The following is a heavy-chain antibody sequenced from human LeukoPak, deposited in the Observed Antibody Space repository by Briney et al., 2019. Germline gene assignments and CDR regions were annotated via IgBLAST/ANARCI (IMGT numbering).Heavy chain of an antibody. Sequence: SVKVSCKASGGTFSSYTISWVRQAPGQGLEWMGGIIPIFGTANYAQKFQGRVTITADKSTSTAYMELSSLRSEDTAVYYCARGPYDILTGYSPYYYYYYMDVWGKGTTVTVSS. J-gene: IGHJ6*03. CDR3: ARGPYDILTGYSPYYYYYYMDV. CDR1: GGTFSSYT. D-gene: IGHD3-9*01. CDR2: IIPIFGTA. V-gene: IGHV1-69*06.